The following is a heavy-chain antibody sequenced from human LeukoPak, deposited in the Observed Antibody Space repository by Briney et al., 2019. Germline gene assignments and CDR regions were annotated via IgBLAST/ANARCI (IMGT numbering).Heavy chain of an antibody. CDR2: ISGDGGST. D-gene: IGHD1-26*01. Sequence: ETLSLTCTVSGGSISSYYWSWIRQPPGKGLEWVSLISGDGGSTYYADSVKGRFTISRDNSKNSLYLQMNSLRAEDTAVYYCARSVGDPYHFDYWGQGTLVTVSS. V-gene: IGHV3-43*02. CDR1: GGSISSYY. CDR3: ARSVGDPYHFDY. J-gene: IGHJ4*02.